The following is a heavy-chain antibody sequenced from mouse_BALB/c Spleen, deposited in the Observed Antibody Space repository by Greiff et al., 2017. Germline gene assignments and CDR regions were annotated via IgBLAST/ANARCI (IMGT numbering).Heavy chain of an antibody. D-gene: IGHD1-2*01. CDR2: INPNNGGT. J-gene: IGHJ2*01. CDR1: GYTFTDYN. Sequence: VQLQQSGPELVKPGASVKIPCKASGYTFTDYNMDWVKQSHGKSLEWIGDINPNNGGTIYNQKFKGKATLTVDKSSSTAYMELRSLTSEDTAVYYCARSPSLLRLYFDYWGQGTTLTVSS. CDR3: ARSPSLLRLYFDY. V-gene: IGHV1-18*01.